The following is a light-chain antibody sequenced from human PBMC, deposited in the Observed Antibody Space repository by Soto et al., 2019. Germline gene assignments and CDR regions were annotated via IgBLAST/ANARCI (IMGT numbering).Light chain of an antibody. CDR3: QQYFGSPLT. CDR2: WAS. V-gene: IGKV4-1*01. Sequence: DIVMTQSPDSLAVSLGERATINCKSSQSVLYDTNNRNYLAWYQQKPGQPPKLLIYWASTRESGVPDRFSGSGSGTAFTFTISGLPAEDVAVYYCQQYFGSPLTFGGGTKVDIK. CDR1: QSVLYDTNNRNY. J-gene: IGKJ4*01.